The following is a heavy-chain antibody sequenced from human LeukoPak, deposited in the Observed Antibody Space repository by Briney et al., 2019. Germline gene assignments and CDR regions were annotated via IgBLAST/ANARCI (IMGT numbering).Heavy chain of an antibody. D-gene: IGHD4-11*01. CDR2: INQDGSDQ. J-gene: IGHJ4*02. V-gene: IGHV3-7*05. CDR1: GFTFSTKW. CDR3: TTWVPYSNYRGVDY. Sequence: GGSLRLSCAASGFTFSTKWMSWVRQAPGKGLEWVATINQDGSDQYYVDSVKGRFTISRDNAKNSLDLQMNSLKTEDTAVYYCTTWVPYSNYRGVDYWGQGTLVTVSS.